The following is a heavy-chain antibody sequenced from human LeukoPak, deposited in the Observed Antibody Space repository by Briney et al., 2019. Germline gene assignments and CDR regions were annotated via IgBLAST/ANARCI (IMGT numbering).Heavy chain of an antibody. CDR2: INHSGST. CDR1: GGSFSGYY. Sequence: PSETLSLTCAVYGGSFSGYYWSWIRQPPGKGLEWIGEINHSGSTTYNPSLKSRVTISVDTSKNQFSLKLTSLTAADTAVYYCARQGRFSYFGMDVWGQGTTVTVSS. V-gene: IGHV4-34*01. D-gene: IGHD3-3*01. J-gene: IGHJ6*02. CDR3: ARQGRFSYFGMDV.